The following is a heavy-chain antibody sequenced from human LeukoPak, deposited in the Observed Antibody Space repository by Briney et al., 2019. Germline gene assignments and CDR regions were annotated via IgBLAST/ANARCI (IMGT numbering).Heavy chain of an antibody. CDR1: GFTFSSYS. CDR2: ISSSSTI. J-gene: IGHJ6*03. D-gene: IGHD4-17*01. Sequence: GGSLRLSCAASGFTFSSYSMNWVRQAPGKGLEWVSYISSSSTIYYADSVKGRFTISRDNAKNSLYLQMNSLRAEDTAVYYCARDGGGYGDYSYYYYMDVWGKGTTVTVSS. V-gene: IGHV3-48*01. CDR3: ARDGGGYGDYSYYYYMDV.